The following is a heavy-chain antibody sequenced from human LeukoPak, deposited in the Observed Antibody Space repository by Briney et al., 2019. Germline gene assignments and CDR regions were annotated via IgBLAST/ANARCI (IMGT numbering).Heavy chain of an antibody. J-gene: IGHJ4*02. Sequence: SVKVSCKASGGTFSSYAISWVRQAPGQGLEWMGGIIPIFGTANYAQKFQGRVTITADESTSTAYMELSSLRSEDTAVYYCARVVCSNYAFDYWGQGTLVTVSS. CDR1: GGTFSSYA. CDR2: IIPIFGTA. CDR3: ARVVCSNYAFDY. V-gene: IGHV1-69*01. D-gene: IGHD4-11*01.